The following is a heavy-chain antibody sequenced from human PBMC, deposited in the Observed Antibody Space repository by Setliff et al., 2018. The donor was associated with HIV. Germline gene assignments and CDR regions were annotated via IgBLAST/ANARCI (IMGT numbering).Heavy chain of an antibody. J-gene: IGHJ4*02. Sequence: SETLSLTCAVYGGSFNGYYWSWIRQPPGKGLEWIGEINPSGSTNYNPSLKSRVTMSVDKSKNQFSLRLSPVTAADTAVYFCARGRGSSSSWPIDYWGQGTLVTVSS. V-gene: IGHV4-34*01. D-gene: IGHD6-13*01. CDR2: INPSGST. CDR3: ARGRGSSSSWPIDY. CDR1: GGSFNGYY.